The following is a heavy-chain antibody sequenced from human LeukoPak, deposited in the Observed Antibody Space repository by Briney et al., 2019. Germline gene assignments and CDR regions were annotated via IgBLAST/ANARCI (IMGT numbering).Heavy chain of an antibody. CDR3: ARVHDYGDLRYLDY. V-gene: IGHV1-46*01. Sequence: ASVKVSCKSSGYTFTSYYMHWVRQAPGQALEWMGIINPSGGSTTYAQNFQGRVTVTRDTSTSTVYMELSSLRSEDTAVYYCARVHDYGDLRYLDYWGQGTLVTVSS. CDR2: INPSGGST. J-gene: IGHJ4*02. D-gene: IGHD4-17*01. CDR1: GYTFTSYY.